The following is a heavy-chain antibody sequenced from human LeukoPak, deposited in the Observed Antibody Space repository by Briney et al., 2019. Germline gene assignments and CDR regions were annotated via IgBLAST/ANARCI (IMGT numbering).Heavy chain of an antibody. CDR2: TNPNSGNT. CDR1: GYTFTSYD. V-gene: IGHV1-8*01. Sequence: ASVKVSCKASGYTFTSYDINWVRQATGQGLEWMGWTNPNSGNTGYAQKFQGRVTMTRNTSISTAYMELSSLKSDDTAVYSCARAPRNWGFDYWGLGTLVTVSS. D-gene: IGHD7-27*01. CDR3: ARAPRNWGFDY. J-gene: IGHJ4*02.